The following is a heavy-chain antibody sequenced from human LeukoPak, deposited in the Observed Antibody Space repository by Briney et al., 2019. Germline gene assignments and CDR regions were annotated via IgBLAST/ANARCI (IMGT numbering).Heavy chain of an antibody. CDR3: ARAPTMVGATGGSDAFDI. D-gene: IGHD1-26*01. Sequence: SETLSLTCTVSGGSISSCYWSWIRQPAGKGLEWIGRIYTSGSTNYNPSLKSRVTMSVDTSKNQFSLKLSSVTAADTAVYYCARAPTMVGATGGSDAFDIWGQGTMVTVSS. V-gene: IGHV4-4*07. CDR1: GGSISSCY. CDR2: IYTSGST. J-gene: IGHJ3*02.